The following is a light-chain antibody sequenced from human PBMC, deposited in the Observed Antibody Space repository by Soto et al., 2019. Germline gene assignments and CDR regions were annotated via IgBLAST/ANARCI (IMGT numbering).Light chain of an antibody. V-gene: IGKV1-9*01. Sequence: DIQLTQSPSFLSASVGDRVTITCRASQGISSYLAWYQQKPGKAPKLLIYAASTLQSGVPSRFSGSGSRTEFTLTISSLQPEDFATYYCQQLNSYRWTFGQGTKVEIK. CDR3: QQLNSYRWT. CDR1: QGISSY. CDR2: AAS. J-gene: IGKJ1*01.